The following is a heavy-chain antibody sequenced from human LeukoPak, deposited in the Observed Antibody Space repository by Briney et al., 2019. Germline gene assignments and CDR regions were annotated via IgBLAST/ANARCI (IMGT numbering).Heavy chain of an antibody. V-gene: IGHV4-4*07. J-gene: IGHJ4*02. Sequence: SETLSLTCTVSGGSISSYYWSWIRQPAEKGLEWIGRIYISGSTNYNPSLKSRVTMSVDTSKNQFSLKLSSVTAADTAMYYCARAPEFSSGWLLDYWGQGTLVTVSS. CDR1: GGSISSYY. CDR3: ARAPEFSSGWLLDY. D-gene: IGHD6-19*01. CDR2: IYISGST.